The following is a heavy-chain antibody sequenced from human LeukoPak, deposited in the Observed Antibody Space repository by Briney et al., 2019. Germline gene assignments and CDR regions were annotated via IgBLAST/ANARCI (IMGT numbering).Heavy chain of an antibody. V-gene: IGHV3-13*01. CDR3: ARSGPVGATYLGAFDI. Sequence: GGSLRLSCAASGFTFSSYDMHWVRQATGKGLEWVSAIGTAGDTYYPGSVKGRFTISRENAKNSLYLQMNSLRAGDTAEYYCARSGPVGATYLGAFDIWGQGTMVTVSS. CDR2: IGTAGDT. CDR1: GFTFSSYD. J-gene: IGHJ3*02. D-gene: IGHD1-26*01.